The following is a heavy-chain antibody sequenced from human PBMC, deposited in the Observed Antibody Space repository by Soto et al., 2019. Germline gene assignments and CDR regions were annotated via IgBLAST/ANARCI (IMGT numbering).Heavy chain of an antibody. CDR3: ARAGTIQMANFEF. D-gene: IGHD1-1*01. V-gene: IGHV1-69*01. CDR2: IIPLFGTP. CDR1: GGPFSSYG. J-gene: IGHJ4*02. Sequence: QVLLMQSGAEVKKPGSSVKVSCTSSGGPFSSYGISWVRQVPGQGLEWLGGIIPLFGTPSYARKFQDRLTISADESTTTAYMELSSMTSEDTAMYFSARAGTIQMANFEFWGQGNLVTVSS.